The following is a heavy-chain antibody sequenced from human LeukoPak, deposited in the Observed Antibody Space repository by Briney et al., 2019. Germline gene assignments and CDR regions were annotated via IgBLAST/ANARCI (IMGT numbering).Heavy chain of an antibody. CDR3: AKDLIIHPYYYGMDV. Sequence: PGGSLRLSCAASGFTFSNYAMSWVRQAPGKGLEWVSGISGSGGTTYYADSVKGRFTISRDNSKNTLYPQMNSLRAEDTAVYYCAKDLIIHPYYYGMDVWGQGTTVTVSS. CDR2: ISGSGGTT. V-gene: IGHV3-23*01. D-gene: IGHD3-3*01. J-gene: IGHJ6*02. CDR1: GFTFSNYA.